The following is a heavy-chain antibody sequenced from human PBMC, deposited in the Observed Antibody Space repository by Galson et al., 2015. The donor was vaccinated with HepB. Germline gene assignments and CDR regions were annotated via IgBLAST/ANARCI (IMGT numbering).Heavy chain of an antibody. J-gene: IGHJ4*02. Sequence: SLRLSCAGSGFTFSGSAMHWVRQGSGKGLEWIGRIGSKTYNYATAYKASVKGRFTISRDDSKSTAYLQMNSLRTEDTAVYYCLRLGDLSGYSSSRGQGTLVTVSS. D-gene: IGHD6-13*01. CDR3: LRLGDLSGYSSS. CDR2: IGSKTYNYAT. V-gene: IGHV3-73*01. CDR1: GFTFSGSA.